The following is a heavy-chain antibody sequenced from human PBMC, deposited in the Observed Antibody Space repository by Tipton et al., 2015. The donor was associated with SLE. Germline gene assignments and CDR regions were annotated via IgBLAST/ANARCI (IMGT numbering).Heavy chain of an antibody. V-gene: IGHV4-4*07. D-gene: IGHD4-17*01. CDR3: ARRADYGDRNCFDP. Sequence: TLSLTCTVSGGSISSYYWSWIRQPAGKGREWIGRIYTSGSTNYNPSLKSRVTISIDTSKNPLSLKLTSVTAADTAVYYCARRADYGDRNCFDPWGQGTLVTVSS. J-gene: IGHJ5*02. CDR1: GGSISSYY. CDR2: IYTSGST.